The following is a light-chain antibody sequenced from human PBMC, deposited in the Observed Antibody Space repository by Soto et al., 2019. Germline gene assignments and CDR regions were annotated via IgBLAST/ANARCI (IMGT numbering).Light chain of an antibody. CDR3: QQYDNLVFT. V-gene: IGKV1-33*01. CDR1: QDIRNY. CDR2: DAS. Sequence: DIQMTQSPSSLSASVGDRVTITCQASQDIRNYLNWYQQKPGKAPKFLIYDASNLERGVPSRFSGSGSGTDFTFTISSLQPEDIGTYYCQQYDNLVFTFGQGTKVDIK. J-gene: IGKJ2*01.